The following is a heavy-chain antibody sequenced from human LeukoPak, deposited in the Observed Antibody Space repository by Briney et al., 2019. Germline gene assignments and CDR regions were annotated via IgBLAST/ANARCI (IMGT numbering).Heavy chain of an antibody. D-gene: IGHD5-12*01. Sequence: GGSLRLSCVDSGFTFITYWMHWVRQAPGKGLEWVSRINTDGTIITYADSVKGRFTVSRDNAKNSLYLQMNSLRAEDTAVYYCARGVATIYHYYYYMDVWGKGTTVTISS. CDR1: GFTFITYW. V-gene: IGHV3-74*01. CDR3: ARGVATIYHYYYYMDV. J-gene: IGHJ6*03. CDR2: INTDGTII.